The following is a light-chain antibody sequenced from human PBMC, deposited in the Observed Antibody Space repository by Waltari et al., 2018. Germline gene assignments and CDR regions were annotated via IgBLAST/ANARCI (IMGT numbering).Light chain of an antibody. CDR3: QPTYSTPRT. J-gene: IGKJ2*01. CDR2: SAS. CDR1: LSSGTY. V-gene: IGKV1-39*01. Sequence: DIQMTQSPASLSASVGDRVTISCRASLSSGTYSNWLQQKAGEAPKLLISSASSLHPAVPSRFSAGGSATDFTLIIASLQPDDLASYYCQPTYSTPRTFGQGTTLEI.